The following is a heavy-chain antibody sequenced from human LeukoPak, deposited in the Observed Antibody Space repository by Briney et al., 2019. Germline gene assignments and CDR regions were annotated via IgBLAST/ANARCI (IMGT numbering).Heavy chain of an antibody. CDR3: ARYSSGWYWFDP. V-gene: IGHV1-18*01. CDR1: GYTFTSYG. CDR2: ISAYNGNT. J-gene: IGHJ5*02. Sequence: ASVKVSCKASGYTFTSYGISRVRQAPGQGLEWMGWISAYNGNTNYAQKLQGRVTMTTDTSTSTAYMELSSLRSEDTAVYYCARYSSGWYWFDPWGQGTLVTVSS. D-gene: IGHD6-19*01.